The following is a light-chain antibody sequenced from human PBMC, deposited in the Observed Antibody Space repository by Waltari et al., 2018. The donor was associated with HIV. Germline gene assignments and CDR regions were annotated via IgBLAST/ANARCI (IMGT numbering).Light chain of an antibody. J-gene: IGKJ5*01. CDR3: QQNSYWLPIT. CDR1: QSVGSK. Sequence: EIVMTQSPATLSVSPGERATLSCRASQSVGSKLAWYQQKPAQAPRLLIYGASTRATGIPARFSGSGSGIEFTLTISSLQSEDFAVYYCQQNSYWLPITFGQGTRLEI. CDR2: GAS. V-gene: IGKV3-15*01.